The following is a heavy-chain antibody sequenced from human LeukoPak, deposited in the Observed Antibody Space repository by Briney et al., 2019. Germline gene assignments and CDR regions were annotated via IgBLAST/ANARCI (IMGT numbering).Heavy chain of an antibody. CDR1: GFTVSSNY. V-gene: IGHV3-53*05. CDR2: IYSGGLT. D-gene: IGHD3-10*01. CDR3: AKERYDGSGAAYDN. Sequence: PGGSLRLSCAASGFTVSSNYMSWVRQAPGKGLEWVSVIYSGGLTYYTDSVKGRFTISRDNARNSLYLQMNSLRAEDTALYYCAKERYDGSGAAYDNWGQGTLVTVSS. J-gene: IGHJ4*02.